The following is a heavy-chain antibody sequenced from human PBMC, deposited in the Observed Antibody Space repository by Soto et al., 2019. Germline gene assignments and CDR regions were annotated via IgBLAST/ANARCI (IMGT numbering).Heavy chain of an antibody. CDR1: GGTFSSYA. Sequence: GASVKVSCKASGGTFSSYAISWVRQAPGQGLEWMGGIIPIFGTANYAQKFQGRVTITADESTSTAYMELSSLRSEDTAVYYCARARRDYDFWSGYYTYYYYGMDVWGQGTTVTAP. V-gene: IGHV1-69*13. D-gene: IGHD3-3*01. CDR3: ARARRDYDFWSGYYTYYYYGMDV. J-gene: IGHJ6*02. CDR2: IIPIFGTA.